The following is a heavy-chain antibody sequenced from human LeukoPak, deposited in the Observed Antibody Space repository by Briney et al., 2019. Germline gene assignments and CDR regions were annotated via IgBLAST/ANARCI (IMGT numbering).Heavy chain of an antibody. Sequence: SETLSLTCAVYGGSFSGYYWSWIRQPPGKGLEWIGEINHSGSTNYNPSLKSRVTISVDTSKNQFSLKLSSVTAADTAVYYCARDDGGLVIPDYWGQGTLVTVSS. CDR3: ARDDGGLVIPDY. J-gene: IGHJ4*02. V-gene: IGHV4-34*01. CDR2: INHSGST. CDR1: GGSFSGYY. D-gene: IGHD3/OR15-3a*01.